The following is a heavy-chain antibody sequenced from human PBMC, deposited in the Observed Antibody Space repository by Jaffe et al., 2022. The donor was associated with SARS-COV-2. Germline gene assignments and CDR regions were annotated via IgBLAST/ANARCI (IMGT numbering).Heavy chain of an antibody. J-gene: IGHJ4*02. CDR3: ARDPYSGYDSLDY. CDR1: GFTFSSYA. D-gene: IGHD5-12*01. V-gene: IGHV3-30-3*01. Sequence: QVQLVESGGGVVQPGRSLRLSCAASGFTFSSYAMHWVRQAPGKGLEWVAVISYDGSNKYYADSVKGRFTISRDNSKNTLYLQMNSLRAEDTAVYYCARDPYSGYDSLDYWGQGTLVTVSS. CDR2: ISYDGSNK.